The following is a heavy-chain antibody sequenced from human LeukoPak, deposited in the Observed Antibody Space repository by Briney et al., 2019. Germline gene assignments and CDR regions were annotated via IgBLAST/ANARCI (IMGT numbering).Heavy chain of an antibody. CDR1: GFTFSSYW. J-gene: IGHJ4*02. Sequence: GGSLRLSCAASGFTFSSYWMSWVRQAPGKGLEWVANIKQDGSEKYYVDSVKGRFTISRDNAKNSLYLQMDSLRAEDTAVYYCAKDLVPTRDSSSWPLDYWGQGTLVTVSS. V-gene: IGHV3-7*03. D-gene: IGHD6-13*01. CDR2: IKQDGSEK. CDR3: AKDLVPTRDSSSWPLDY.